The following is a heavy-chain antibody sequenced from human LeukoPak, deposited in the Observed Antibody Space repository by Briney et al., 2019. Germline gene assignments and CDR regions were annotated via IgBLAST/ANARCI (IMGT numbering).Heavy chain of an antibody. CDR1: GFTFSSYG. CDR2: ISYDGSNK. D-gene: IGHD2-2*01. V-gene: IGHV3-30*18. J-gene: IGHJ5*02. CDR3: AKGGYQLLWNWFDP. Sequence: GGSLRLSCAASGFTFSSYGMHWVRQAPGKGLEWVAVISYDGSNKYYADSVKGRFTIPRDNSKNTLYLQMNSLRAEDTAVYYCAKGGYQLLWNWFDPWGQGTLVTVSS.